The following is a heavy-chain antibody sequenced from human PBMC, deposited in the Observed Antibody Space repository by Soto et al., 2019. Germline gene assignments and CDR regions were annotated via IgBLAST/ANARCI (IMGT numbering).Heavy chain of an antibody. CDR1: GGSVSSGSYY. D-gene: IGHD3-16*02. J-gene: IGHJ6*02. CDR3: AKDLEGRGELSSRVYYYYGMDV. V-gene: IGHV4-61*01. CDR2: IYYSGST. Sequence: SETLSLTCTVSGGSVSSGSYYWSWIRQPPGKGLEWIGYIYYSGSTNYNPSLKSRVTISVDTSKNQFSLKLSSVTAADTAVYYCAKDLEGRGELSSRVYYYYGMDVWGQGTTVTVSS.